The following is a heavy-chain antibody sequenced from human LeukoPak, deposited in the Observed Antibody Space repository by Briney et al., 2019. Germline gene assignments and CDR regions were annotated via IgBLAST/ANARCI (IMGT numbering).Heavy chain of an antibody. V-gene: IGHV4-39*01. J-gene: IGHJ6*03. D-gene: IGHD3-10*01. CDR3: ARQLYISGSYYAPMDV. Sequence: PSETLSLTCRVSGASINSGSNYWGWIRQPPGKTLEWIGSIYSSGSTYYNPSLKSRVTISIDTAKNQFSLKLSSVTAADTAVYFCARQLYISGSYYAPMDVWGKGTTVTIFS. CDR1: GASINSGSNY. CDR2: IYSSGST.